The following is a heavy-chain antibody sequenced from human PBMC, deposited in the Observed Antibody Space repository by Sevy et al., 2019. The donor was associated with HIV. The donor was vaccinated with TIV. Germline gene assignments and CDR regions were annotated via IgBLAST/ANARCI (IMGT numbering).Heavy chain of an antibody. CDR2: ICYDGSNK. CDR1: GFTFSYYG. D-gene: IGHD2-15*01. J-gene: IGHJ5*02. V-gene: IGHV3-33*03. CDR3: AKDTRDCSGGTCYSAPLYNWFDP. Sequence: GGPVRLSCVASGFTFSYYGMHWVRQAPGKGLEWVAVICYDGSNKYYADSVKGRFTISRDNSKNTLYLQMNSLRAEDTAVYYCAKDTRDCSGGTCYSAPLYNWFDPWGQGTLVTVSS.